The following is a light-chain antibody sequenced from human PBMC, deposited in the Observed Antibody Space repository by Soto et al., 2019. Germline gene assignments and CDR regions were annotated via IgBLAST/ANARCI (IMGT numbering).Light chain of an antibody. CDR1: QSISRY. J-gene: IGKJ1*01. V-gene: IGKV3-20*01. Sequence: IVLTQSPGTLSLSPGERTTLSCRASQSISRYLAWYQQKPGHGPRLLIYGASSRATGTPDRFSGSGSGTDFTLTISRLEPEDFAVYYCQQYGSSPRTFGQGTKVDIK. CDR2: GAS. CDR3: QQYGSSPRT.